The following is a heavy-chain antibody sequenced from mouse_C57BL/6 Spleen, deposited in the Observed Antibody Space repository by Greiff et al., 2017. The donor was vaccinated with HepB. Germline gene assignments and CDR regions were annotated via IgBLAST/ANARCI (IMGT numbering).Heavy chain of an antibody. D-gene: IGHD2-3*01. V-gene: IGHV5-4*01. CDR3: ARDDGYYLFYAMDY. Sequence: VQLKESGGGLVKPGGSLKLSCAASGFTFSSYAMSWVRQTPEKRLEWVATISDGGSYTYYPDNVKGRFTISRDNAKNNLYLQMSHLKSEDTAMYYCARDDGYYLFYAMDYWGQGTSVTVSS. J-gene: IGHJ4*01. CDR1: GFTFSSYA. CDR2: ISDGGSYT.